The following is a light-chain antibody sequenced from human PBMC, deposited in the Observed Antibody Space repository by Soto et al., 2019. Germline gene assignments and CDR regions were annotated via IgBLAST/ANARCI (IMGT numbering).Light chain of an antibody. CDR2: GAS. CDR1: QSVSTSQ. Sequence: EIVLTQSPGTLSLSPGERATLSCRASQSVSTSQLAWYQQKPGQAPRLLIFGASSRATGIPDRFRGSGSGTDFTLTISRLEPEDFAVYYCQQRSNLPPTFGQGTRLEIK. CDR3: QQRSNLPPT. J-gene: IGKJ5*01. V-gene: IGKV3D-20*02.